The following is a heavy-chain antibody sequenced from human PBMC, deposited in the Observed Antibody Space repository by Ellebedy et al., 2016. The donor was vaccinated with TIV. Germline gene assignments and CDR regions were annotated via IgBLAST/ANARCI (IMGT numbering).Heavy chain of an antibody. Sequence: AASVKVSCKASGYTFTDYYLYWVRQAPGQGLEWMGWINPDSGGTNYAQNFQGRVTMTRDTSISTAYMELSRLRSDDTAVYHCARFKRWLNYFDYWGQGTLVSVSS. CDR2: INPDSGGT. CDR1: GYTFTDYY. J-gene: IGHJ4*02. D-gene: IGHD5-24*01. CDR3: ARFKRWLNYFDY. V-gene: IGHV1-2*02.